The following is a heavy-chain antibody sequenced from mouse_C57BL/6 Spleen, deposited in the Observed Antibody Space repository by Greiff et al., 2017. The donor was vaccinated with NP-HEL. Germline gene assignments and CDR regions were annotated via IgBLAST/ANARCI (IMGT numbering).Heavy chain of an antibody. J-gene: IGHJ3*01. CDR2: IHPNSGST. CDR3: ARAGDSSGLSFAY. D-gene: IGHD3-2*02. CDR1: GYTFTSYW. V-gene: IGHV1-64*01. Sequence: QVQLQQPGAELVKPGASVKLSCKASGYTFTSYWMHWVKQRPGQGLEWIGMIHPNSGSTNYNEKFKSKATLTVDKSSSTAYMQLSGLTSEDSAVYCCARAGDSSGLSFAYWGQGTLVTVSA.